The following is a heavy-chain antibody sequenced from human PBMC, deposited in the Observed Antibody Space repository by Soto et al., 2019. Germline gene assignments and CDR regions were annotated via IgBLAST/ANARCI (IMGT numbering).Heavy chain of an antibody. D-gene: IGHD3-22*01. CDR3: ARGLYYYDSSGYWGY. Sequence: EVQLVESGGGLVQPGGSLRLSCAASGFTFSSYSMNWVRQAPGKGLEWVSYISSSSSTIYYADSVKGRFTISRDNGKNSMYLQLNRLRDEDTAVYYCARGLYYYDSSGYWGYWGEGTLVTVSS. CDR2: ISSSSSTI. V-gene: IGHV3-48*02. CDR1: GFTFSSYS. J-gene: IGHJ4*02.